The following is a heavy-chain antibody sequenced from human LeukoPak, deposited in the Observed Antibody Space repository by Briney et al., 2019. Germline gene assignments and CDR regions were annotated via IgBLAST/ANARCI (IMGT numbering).Heavy chain of an antibody. J-gene: IGHJ4*02. CDR2: INHSGST. Sequence: SETLSLTCAVYGGSFSGYYWSWIRQPPGKGLEWIGEINHSGSTNYNPSLKSRVTISVDTSKNQFSLKLSSVTAADTAVYYCARMRARWESGDYWGQGTLVTVSS. CDR1: GGSFSGYY. D-gene: IGHD1-26*01. CDR3: ARMRARWESGDY. V-gene: IGHV4-34*01.